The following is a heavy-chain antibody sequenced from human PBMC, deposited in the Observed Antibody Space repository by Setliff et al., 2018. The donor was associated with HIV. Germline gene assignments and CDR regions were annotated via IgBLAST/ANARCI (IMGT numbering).Heavy chain of an antibody. J-gene: IGHJ6*03. V-gene: IGHV4-61*02. CDR2: IYTSGST. Sequence: SETLSLTCTVSGGSISSASYYWSWIRQPAGKGLEWIGRIYTSGSTNYNPSLKSRVTISVDTSKNQFSLKLSSVTAADTAVYYCARMKEGPGYYYYIDVWGKGTTVTVSS. CDR3: ARMKEGPGYYYYIDV. CDR1: GGSISSASYY.